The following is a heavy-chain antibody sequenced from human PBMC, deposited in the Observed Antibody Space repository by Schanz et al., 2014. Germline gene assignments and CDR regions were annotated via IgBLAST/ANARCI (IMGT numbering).Heavy chain of an antibody. J-gene: IGHJ6*02. CDR3: AKDSCSSTTCYGYGMDV. V-gene: IGHV3-23*01. Sequence: EEQLLQSGGGLVQPGGSLRLSCAASGFTFGSYGMSWVRQGPGKGLEWVSGISGGGGTRNYADSVKGRFTVFRDNSKRTLYVEINDPRAEDAAVYYCAKDSCSSTTCYGYGMDVWGQGSTVTVSS. CDR1: GFTFGSYG. D-gene: IGHD2-2*01. CDR2: ISGGGGTR.